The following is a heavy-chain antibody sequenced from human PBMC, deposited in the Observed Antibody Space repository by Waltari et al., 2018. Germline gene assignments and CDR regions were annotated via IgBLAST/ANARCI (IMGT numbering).Heavy chain of an antibody. V-gene: IGHV1-2*02. CDR3: ARGLGGSSPFDY. CDR1: GYSFGGYY. CDR2: INPTNGVT. J-gene: IGHJ4*02. D-gene: IGHD3-16*01. Sequence: QVHLVQSGAEVKKSGASVTVSCKAYGYSFGGYYLYWVRQAPGQGLEWMGWINPTNGVTNYAQKFQGRVTMTRDTSINSVYMDLSRLRSDDTAVYFCARGLGGSSPFDYWGRGTLVTVSS.